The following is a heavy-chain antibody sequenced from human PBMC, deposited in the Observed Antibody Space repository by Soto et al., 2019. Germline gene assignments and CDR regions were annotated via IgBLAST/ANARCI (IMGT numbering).Heavy chain of an antibody. D-gene: IGHD1-26*01. J-gene: IGHJ3*02. CDR3: ARPLLPLVGATTGYDAFDI. V-gene: IGHV5-51*01. CDR2: IYPGDSDT. CDR1: GYSFTSYW. Sequence: PGESLKISCKGSGYSFTSYWIGWVRQMPGKGLEWMGIIYPGDSDTRYSPSFQGQVTISADKSISTAYLQWSSLKASDTAMYYCARPLLPLVGATTGYDAFDIWGQGTMVTVSS.